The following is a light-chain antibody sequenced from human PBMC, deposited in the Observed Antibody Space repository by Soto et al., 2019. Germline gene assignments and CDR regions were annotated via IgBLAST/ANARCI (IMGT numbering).Light chain of an antibody. CDR1: QSISIY. V-gene: IGKV1-39*01. J-gene: IGKJ4*01. Sequence: DIQLTQSPSSLSASVGDRVTITCRASQSISIYLNWYQHKPGRAPKLLIFGAATLHTGVPPRFSGRGSGTNFTLTITSLQPEDFGTYYCQQSYTSLALTFGGGTKVEI. CDR2: GAA. CDR3: QQSYTSLALT.